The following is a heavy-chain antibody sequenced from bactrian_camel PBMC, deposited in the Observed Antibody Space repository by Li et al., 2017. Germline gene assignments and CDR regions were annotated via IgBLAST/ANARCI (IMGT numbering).Heavy chain of an antibody. J-gene: IGHJ4*01. D-gene: IGHD3*01. V-gene: IGHV3S55*01. Sequence: QLVESGGGSAQTGGSLRLSCVVSGHSRGSNCVGWYRLPPGRAPAEREGIAAIRRSGGETWYAGSVKGRFTISHDNAKNTLYLQMNSLKPEDTAIYYCAAAKGLPDLLRGGYLSARSYNYWRRGTQVTVS. CDR3: AAAKGLPDLLRGGYLSARSYNY. CDR2: IRRSGGET. CDR1: GHSRGSNC.